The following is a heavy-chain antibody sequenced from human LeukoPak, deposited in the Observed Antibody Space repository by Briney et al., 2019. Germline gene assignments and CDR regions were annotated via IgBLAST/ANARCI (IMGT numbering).Heavy chain of an antibody. CDR2: ISWNSGSI. Sequence: PGGSLRLSCAGSGFTFDEYAMHWVRQAPGKGLEWVSGISWNSGSIAYADSVKGRFTISRDNAKNVLFLQMSSLRAADTALYYCAKGHCSSSNCFPNYYDYMDVWGKGTTVTASS. V-gene: IGHV3-9*01. D-gene: IGHD2-15*01. J-gene: IGHJ6*03. CDR1: GFTFDEYA. CDR3: AKGHCSSSNCFPNYYDYMDV.